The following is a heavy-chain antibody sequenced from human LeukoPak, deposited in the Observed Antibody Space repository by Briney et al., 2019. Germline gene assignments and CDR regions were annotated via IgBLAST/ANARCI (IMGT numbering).Heavy chain of an antibody. V-gene: IGHV1-3*01. CDR3: ARTTYSSGWSDY. CDR1: GFTFSSYA. J-gene: IGHJ4*02. Sequence: GGSLRLSCAASGFTFSSYAMHWARQAPGQRLEWMGWINAGNGNTKYSQKFQGRVTITRDTSASTAYMELSSLRSEDTAVYYCARTTYSSGWSDYWGQGTLVTVSS. CDR2: INAGNGNT. D-gene: IGHD6-19*01.